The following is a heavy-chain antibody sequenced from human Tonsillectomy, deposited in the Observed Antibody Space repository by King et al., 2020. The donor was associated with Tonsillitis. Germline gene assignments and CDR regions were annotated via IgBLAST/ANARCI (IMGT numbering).Heavy chain of an antibody. CDR2: ISWNSGTL. D-gene: IGHD3-10*01. Sequence: EVQLVESGGGLVQPGRSPRLSCAASGFTFDDYAMHWVRQAPGKGLEWVSGISWNSGTLGCADSVKGRFTISRDDAKDSLYLQMNSLRAEDTALYYCAKDSMVRGLITSLDYWGQGTLVTVSS. CDR3: AKDSMVRGLITSLDY. CDR1: GFTFDDYA. J-gene: IGHJ4*02. V-gene: IGHV3-9*01.